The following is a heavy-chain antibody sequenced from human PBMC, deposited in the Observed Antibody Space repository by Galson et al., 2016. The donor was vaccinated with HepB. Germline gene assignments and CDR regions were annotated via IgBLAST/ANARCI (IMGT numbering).Heavy chain of an antibody. V-gene: IGHV1-46*01. CDR1: GYSFTSYY. CDR2: INPSGGSA. CDR3: ATDHV. J-gene: IGHJ4*02. Sequence: SVKVSCKASGYSFTSYYMHWVRQAPGQGLEWMGVINPSGGSASYAQKFQGRVTLTRDTSTTTVYMVLSSLTSEDTAAYYCATDHVWGQGTLVTVS.